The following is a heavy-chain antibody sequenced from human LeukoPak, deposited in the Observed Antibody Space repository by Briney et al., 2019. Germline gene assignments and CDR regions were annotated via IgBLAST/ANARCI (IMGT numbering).Heavy chain of an antibody. V-gene: IGHV4-30-2*01. CDR3: TRASLPGGRPITIFGVVISYNWFDP. CDR2: IYHSGST. D-gene: IGHD3-3*01. J-gene: IGHJ5*02. Sequence: SETLSLTCTVSGGSISSGGYYWSWIRQPPGKGLEWIGYIYHSGSTYYNPSLKSRVTISVDRSKNQFSLKLSSVTAEDTAVYYCTRASLPGGRPITIFGVVISYNWFDPWGQGTLVTVSS. CDR1: GGSISSGGYY.